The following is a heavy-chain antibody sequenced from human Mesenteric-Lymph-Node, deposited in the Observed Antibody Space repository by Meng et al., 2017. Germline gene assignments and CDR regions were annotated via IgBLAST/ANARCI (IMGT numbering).Heavy chain of an antibody. J-gene: IGHJ5*02. CDR3: AGYSSSWYRNWFDP. Sequence: VLLVQLGAEVKEPWASVKVSCKDSGYSFTTYPLHWVRQASGQRFEWVGWINAGNGNTKYSQKFQGRVTITRDTSASTAYMELSSLRSEDTAVYYCAGYSSSWYRNWFDPWGQGTLVTVSS. CDR1: GYSFTTYP. D-gene: IGHD6-13*01. CDR2: INAGNGNT. V-gene: IGHV1-3*01.